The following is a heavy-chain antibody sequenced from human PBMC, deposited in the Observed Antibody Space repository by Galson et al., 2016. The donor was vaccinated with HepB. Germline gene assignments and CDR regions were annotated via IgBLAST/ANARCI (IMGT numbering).Heavy chain of an antibody. D-gene: IGHD3-3*02. CDR2: ISSGGDAT. CDR3: AKEFSSFFDS. CDR1: GSTFTTYA. V-gene: IGHV3-23*01. Sequence: SLRLSCAASGSTFTTYALSWVRQAPGKGLEWVSAISSGGDATYYTDSVQGRFSISRDNSKNMLYLQMNSLRAEDTAVYFCAKEFSSFFDSWGQGTLVTVSS. J-gene: IGHJ4*02.